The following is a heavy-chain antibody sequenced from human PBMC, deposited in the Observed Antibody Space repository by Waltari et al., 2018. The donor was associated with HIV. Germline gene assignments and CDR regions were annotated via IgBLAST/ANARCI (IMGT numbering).Heavy chain of an antibody. D-gene: IGHD3-3*01. CDR2: INPVGGTT. CDR3: ARDEGGGEYNDFWSGLDYYGMDV. CDR1: GYPFTSYY. J-gene: IGHJ6*02. Sequence: QLQLVQSGAEVKKPGASVKVSCKASGYPFTSYYINWVRQAPGQGLEGMGIINPVGGTTRYAQKFQGRGTMTRDTSTRTVYMELSSLRSEDTAVYYCARDEGGGEYNDFWSGLDYYGMDVWGQGTTVTVSS. V-gene: IGHV1-46*01.